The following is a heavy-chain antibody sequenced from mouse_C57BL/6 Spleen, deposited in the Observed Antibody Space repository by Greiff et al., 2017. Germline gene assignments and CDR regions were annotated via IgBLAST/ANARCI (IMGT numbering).Heavy chain of an antibody. J-gene: IGHJ1*03. Sequence: QVQLQQSGAELVKPGASVKLSCKASGYTFTSYWMHWVKQRPGQGLEWIGMIHPNSGSTNYNEKFKSKATLTVDKSSSTAYMQLSSLTSEDSAVYYCARSSTVEGFHVWGTGTTVTVSS. V-gene: IGHV1-64*01. CDR2: IHPNSGST. CDR3: ARSSTVEGFHV. D-gene: IGHD1-1*01. CDR1: GYTFTSYW.